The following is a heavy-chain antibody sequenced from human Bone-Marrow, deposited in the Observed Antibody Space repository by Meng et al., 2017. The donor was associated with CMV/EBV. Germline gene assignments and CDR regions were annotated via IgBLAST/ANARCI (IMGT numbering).Heavy chain of an antibody. D-gene: IGHD6-13*01. J-gene: IGHJ5*02. Sequence: SETLSLTCTVSGGSISSSSYYWGWIRQPPGKGLEWIGSIYYSGSTYYNPSLKSRVTISVDTSKNQFSLKLSCVTAADTAVYYCASRSSSWTGQYNWFDPWGQGTLVTVSS. CDR1: GGSISSSSYY. CDR2: IYYSGST. CDR3: ASRSSSWTGQYNWFDP. V-gene: IGHV4-39*01.